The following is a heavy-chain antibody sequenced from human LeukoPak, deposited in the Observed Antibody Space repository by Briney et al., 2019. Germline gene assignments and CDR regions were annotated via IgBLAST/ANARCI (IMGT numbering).Heavy chain of an antibody. CDR3: ASYSSSSTDY. J-gene: IGHJ4*02. D-gene: IGHD6-6*01. CDR2: IIPIFGTA. Sequence: SVKVSCKASGGTFSSYAISWVRQAPGQGLEWMGGIIPIFGTANYAQKFQGRVTITADESTSTAYMGLSSLRSEDTAVYYCASYSSSSTDYWGQGTLVTVSS. V-gene: IGHV1-69*13. CDR1: GGTFSSYA.